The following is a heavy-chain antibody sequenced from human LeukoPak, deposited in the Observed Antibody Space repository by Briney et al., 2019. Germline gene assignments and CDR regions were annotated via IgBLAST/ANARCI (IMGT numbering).Heavy chain of an antibody. V-gene: IGHV4-59*01. CDR2: IYCSGST. Sequence: PSETLSLTCTVSGVSISRYYWSWIRQPPGKGLEWIGYIYCSGSTNYNPSLKSRVTISVDTSKNQFSLKLSSVTAADTAVYYCARDGVLGGLFVWDYWGQGTLVTVSS. CDR3: ARDGVLGGLFVWDY. J-gene: IGHJ4*02. D-gene: IGHD3-16*01. CDR1: GVSISRYY.